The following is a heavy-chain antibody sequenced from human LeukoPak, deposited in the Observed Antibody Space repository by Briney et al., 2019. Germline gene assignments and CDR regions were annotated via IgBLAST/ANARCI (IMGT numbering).Heavy chain of an antibody. J-gene: IGHJ6*03. Sequence: GRSLRLSCAASGFTFSSYGIHWVRQAPGKGLEWVAVISYDGSYKYYADSVKGRFTISRDNSKNTLYLQMNSLRAEDTALYYCARTPPITPIGYYYYIDVWGKGTTVTVSS. CDR3: ARTPPITPIGYYYYIDV. V-gene: IGHV3-30*03. D-gene: IGHD3-10*01. CDR1: GFTFSSYG. CDR2: ISYDGSYK.